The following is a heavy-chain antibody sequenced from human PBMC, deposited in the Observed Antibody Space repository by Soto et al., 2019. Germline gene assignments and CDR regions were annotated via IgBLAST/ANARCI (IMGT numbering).Heavy chain of an antibody. Sequence: QVQLVESGGGLVKPGGSLRLSCAASGFTFSDYYMSWIRQAPGKGLEWVSYISSSGSTIYYADSVKGRFTIARDTAKNPLYVQMNSLRAEDTAVYYCAREGGCSSTSCPSGQYYMDVWGKGTTVTVSS. CDR1: GFTFSDYY. D-gene: IGHD2-2*01. CDR3: AREGGCSSTSCPSGQYYMDV. J-gene: IGHJ6*03. CDR2: ISSSGSTI. V-gene: IGHV3-11*01.